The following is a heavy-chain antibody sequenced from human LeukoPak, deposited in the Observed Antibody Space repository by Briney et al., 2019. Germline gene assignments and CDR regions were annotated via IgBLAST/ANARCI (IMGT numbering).Heavy chain of an antibody. CDR1: GFTFSSYA. J-gene: IGHJ4*02. Sequence: GGSLRLSCAASGFTFSSYAMSWVRQAPEKGLEWVSAISGSGGSTYYADSVKGRFTISRDNSKNTLYLQMNSLRAEDTAVYYCAKKRGERYFDWVYYFDYWGQGTLVTVSS. CDR2: ISGSGGST. D-gene: IGHD3-9*01. V-gene: IGHV3-23*01. CDR3: AKKRGERYFDWVYYFDY.